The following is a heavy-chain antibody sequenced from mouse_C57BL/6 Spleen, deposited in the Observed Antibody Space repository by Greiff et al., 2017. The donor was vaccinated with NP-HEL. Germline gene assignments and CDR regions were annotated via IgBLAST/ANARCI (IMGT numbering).Heavy chain of an antibody. CDR2: IHPNSGST. D-gene: IGHD1-1*01. CDR1: GYIFTSYW. V-gene: IGHV1-64*01. Sequence: QVQLQQPGAEVVKPGASVKVSCKASGYIFTSYWMDWVKQRPGQGLEWIGMIHPNSGSTNYNEKFKSKATLTVDKSSSTAYMQLSSLTSEDSAVYYCADYYGSSLFAYWGQGTLVTVSA. J-gene: IGHJ3*01. CDR3: ADYYGSSLFAY.